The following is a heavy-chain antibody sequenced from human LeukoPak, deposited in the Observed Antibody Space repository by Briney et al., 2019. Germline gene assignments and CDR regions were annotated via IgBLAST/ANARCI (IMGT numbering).Heavy chain of an antibody. Sequence: GGSLRLSCAASGFTVSSNYMSWVRQAPGKGLEWVASIQQDGNEKYYVDSVKGRFTISKDNAKNSLYLQMNSLRAEDTAVYYCAKDPRAGYSYGYGPASYYMDVWGKGTTVTVSS. D-gene: IGHD5-18*01. CDR1: GFTVSSNY. V-gene: IGHV3-7*01. CDR2: IQQDGNEK. J-gene: IGHJ6*03. CDR3: AKDPRAGYSYGYGPASYYMDV.